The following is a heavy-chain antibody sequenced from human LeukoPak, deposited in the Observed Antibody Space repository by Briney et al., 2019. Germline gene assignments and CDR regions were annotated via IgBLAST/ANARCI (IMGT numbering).Heavy chain of an antibody. CDR3: AKRKNGYNNVYLDY. D-gene: IGHD5-24*01. CDR1: GYTFSSYA. CDR2: ISGSGGST. Sequence: GGSLRLXCAASGYTFSSYAMSWVRQAPGKGLEWVSAISGSGGSTYYADSVKGRITISRDNSKNTLYLQMNSLRAEDTAVYYCAKRKNGYNNVYLDYWGQGTLVTVSS. V-gene: IGHV3-23*01. J-gene: IGHJ4*02.